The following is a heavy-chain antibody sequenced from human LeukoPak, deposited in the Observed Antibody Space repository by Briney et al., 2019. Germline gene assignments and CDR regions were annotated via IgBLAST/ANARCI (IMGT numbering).Heavy chain of an antibody. Sequence: TSETLSLTCTVSGGSISSSSYYWGWIRQPPGKGLEWVANIKDDGSEEYYVDSVKGRFAIARDNAYNSLYLQMNSLRVEDTAIYFCARFTRRYSGDYWGQGTLVSVSS. CDR1: GGSISSSSYY. J-gene: IGHJ4*02. D-gene: IGHD1-26*01. V-gene: IGHV3-7*03. CDR2: IKDDGSEE. CDR3: ARFTRRYSGDY.